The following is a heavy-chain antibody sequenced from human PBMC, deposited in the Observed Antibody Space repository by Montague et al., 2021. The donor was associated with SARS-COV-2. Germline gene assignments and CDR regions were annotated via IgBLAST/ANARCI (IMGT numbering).Heavy chain of an antibody. CDR2: IDNSGST. CDR1: GDSIRESH. J-gene: IGHJ6*02. D-gene: IGHD1-20*01. V-gene: IGHV4-4*09. Sequence: SETLSLTCTVSGDSIRESHWSWIRQPPEKGLEWIGYIDNSGSTNYNPALESRVTLTVSASNNQFYLTLRSVTAADTAVYYCARLTGSRVYYYHYGLDVWGQGTTVTVSS. CDR3: ARLTGSRVYYYHYGLDV.